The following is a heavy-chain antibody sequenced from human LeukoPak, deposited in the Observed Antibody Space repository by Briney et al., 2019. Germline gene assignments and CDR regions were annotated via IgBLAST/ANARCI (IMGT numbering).Heavy chain of an antibody. J-gene: IGHJ4*02. Sequence: PGGSLRLSCAASGFTFSSYAMHWIRQAPGKGLEWVAVISYDGSNKYYADSVKGRFSISRDDSKNTLYLQMSSLRGDDSAVYYCARDPWQQLVRGPDYWGQGTLVTVSS. CDR2: ISYDGSNK. CDR3: ARDPWQQLVRGPDY. D-gene: IGHD6-13*01. V-gene: IGHV3-30-3*01. CDR1: GFTFSSYA.